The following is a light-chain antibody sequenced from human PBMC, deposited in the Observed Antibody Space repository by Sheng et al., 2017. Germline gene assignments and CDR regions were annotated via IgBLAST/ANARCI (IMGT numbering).Light chain of an antibody. CDR1: SSDIGAYNY. Sequence: QSALTQPPSASGSPGQSVTISCTGTSSDIGAYNYVSWYQQHPGKAPKLILYEVTERPSGVPDRFSGSKSGNTASLSVSGLQAEDEADYYCSSYAGTNNLGVFGGGTKLTVL. J-gene: IGLJ2*01. CDR3: SSYAGTNNLGV. V-gene: IGLV2-8*01. CDR2: EVT.